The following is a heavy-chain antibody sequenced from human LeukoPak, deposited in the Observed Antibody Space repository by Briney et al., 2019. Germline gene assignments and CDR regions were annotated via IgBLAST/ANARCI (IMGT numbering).Heavy chain of an antibody. CDR3: ASPGLGGPPAWVNAFDI. J-gene: IGHJ3*02. V-gene: IGHV3-53*01. Sequence: PGGSLRLSCTASGFTFSDYAMSWVRQAPGKGLEWVSVIYSGGSTYYADSVKGRFTISRDNSKNTLYLQMNSLRAEDTAVYYCASPGLGGPPAWVNAFDIWGQGTMVTASS. D-gene: IGHD4-23*01. CDR2: IYSGGST. CDR1: GFTFSDYA.